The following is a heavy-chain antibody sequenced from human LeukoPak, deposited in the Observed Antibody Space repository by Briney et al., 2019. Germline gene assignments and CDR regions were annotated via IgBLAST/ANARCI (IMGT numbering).Heavy chain of an antibody. Sequence: ASVKVSCKASGYTFTGYYMHWVRQAPGQGLEWMGIINPSGGSTSYAQKFQGRVTMTRDTSTSTVCMELSSLRSEDTAVYYCARDRLPRITIFGVVSGMDVWGQGTTVTVSS. J-gene: IGHJ6*02. V-gene: IGHV1-46*01. CDR2: INPSGGST. CDR3: ARDRLPRITIFGVVSGMDV. CDR1: GYTFTGYY. D-gene: IGHD3-3*01.